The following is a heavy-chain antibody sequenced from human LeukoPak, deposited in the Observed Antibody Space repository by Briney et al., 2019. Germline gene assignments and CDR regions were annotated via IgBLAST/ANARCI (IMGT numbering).Heavy chain of an antibody. J-gene: IGHJ4*02. CDR3: ARESNSSGWYLGGFDY. Sequence: GGSLRLSCAASGFSFSDYYMSWIRQAPGKGLEWVSYISSNGSSIYYADSVKGRFTISRDNANNSLYLQMNSLRAEDTAVYYCARESNSSGWYLGGFDYWGKGALVTVSS. CDR2: ISSNGSSI. CDR1: GFSFSDYY. D-gene: IGHD6-19*01. V-gene: IGHV3-11*04.